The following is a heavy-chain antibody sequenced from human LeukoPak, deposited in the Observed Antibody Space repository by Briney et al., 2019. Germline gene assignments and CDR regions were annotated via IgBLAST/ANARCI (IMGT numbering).Heavy chain of an antibody. CDR3: ARDYDFWSGYYTGIFDY. Sequence: GRSLRLSCAASGFTFSSYAMHWVRQAPGKGLEWVAVISYDGSNKYYADSVKGRFTISRDNAKNSLYLQMNSLRAEDTAVYYCARDYDFWSGYYTGIFDYWGQGTLVTVSS. D-gene: IGHD3-3*01. CDR2: ISYDGSNK. J-gene: IGHJ4*02. CDR1: GFTFSSYA. V-gene: IGHV3-30-3*01.